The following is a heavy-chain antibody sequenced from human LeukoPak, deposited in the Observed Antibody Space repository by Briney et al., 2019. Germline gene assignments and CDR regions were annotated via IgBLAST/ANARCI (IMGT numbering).Heavy chain of an antibody. Sequence: ASVKVSCKASGYTFTTHGISWVRQAPGQGLEWMGIINPSGGSTSYAQKFQGRVTMTRDMSTSTVYMELSSLRSEDTAVYYCARSPGQWLVPGYWGQGALVTVSS. CDR3: ARSPGQWLVPGY. V-gene: IGHV1-46*01. J-gene: IGHJ4*02. CDR1: GYTFTTHG. CDR2: INPSGGST. D-gene: IGHD6-19*01.